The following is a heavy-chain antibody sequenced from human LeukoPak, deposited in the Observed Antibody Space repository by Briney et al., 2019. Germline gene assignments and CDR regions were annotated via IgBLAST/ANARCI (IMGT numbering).Heavy chain of an antibody. D-gene: IGHD3-22*01. V-gene: IGHV4-39*07. CDR1: GGSISSSSYY. CDR2: IYYSGST. Sequence: PSETLSLTCTVSGGSISSSSYYWGWIRQPPGKGLEWIGSIYYSGSTSYNPSLKSRVTISVDTSKNQFSLKLISVTAADTAVYYCARELSGSQDYWGQGTLVTVSS. CDR3: ARELSGSQDY. J-gene: IGHJ4*02.